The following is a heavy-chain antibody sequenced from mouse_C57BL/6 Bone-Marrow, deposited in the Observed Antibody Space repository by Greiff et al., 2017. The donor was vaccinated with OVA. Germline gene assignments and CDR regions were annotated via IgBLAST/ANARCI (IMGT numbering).Heavy chain of an antibody. Sequence: QVQLKQPGAELVKPGASVKLSCKASGYTFTSYWMHWVKQRPGQGLEWIGMIHPNSGSTNSNEKFKSKATLTVDKSSSTAYMQLSSLTSEDSAVYYCARGGLRGTYWGQGTLVTVSA. J-gene: IGHJ3*01. V-gene: IGHV1-64*01. CDR1: GYTFTSYW. CDR3: ARGGLRGTY. D-gene: IGHD1-1*01. CDR2: IHPNSGST.